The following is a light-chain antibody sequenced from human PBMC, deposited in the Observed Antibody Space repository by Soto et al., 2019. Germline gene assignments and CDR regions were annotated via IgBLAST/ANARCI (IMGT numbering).Light chain of an antibody. CDR2: AAS. J-gene: IGKJ2*01. CDR1: QSISSY. Sequence: DIQMTQSPSSLSASVGDRVTITCRASQSISSYLNWYQQKPGKAPKLLIYAASSLQSGVPSRFSGSGSGTDFTLTISSLQPEDFATYYCRQSYSTQYTFGQGTKVDIK. V-gene: IGKV1-39*01. CDR3: RQSYSTQYT.